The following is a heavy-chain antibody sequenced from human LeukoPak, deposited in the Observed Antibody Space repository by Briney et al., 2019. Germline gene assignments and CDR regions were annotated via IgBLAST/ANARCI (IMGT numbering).Heavy chain of an antibody. D-gene: IGHD3-3*01. CDR1: GFTFSSYA. V-gene: IGHV3-30-3*02. CDR2: ISYDGSNK. CDR3: AKEGTIFEQGAFDI. J-gene: IGHJ3*02. Sequence: GGSLRLSCAASGFTFSSYAMHWVRQAPGKGLEWVAVISYDGSNKYYADSVKGRFTISRDNSKNTLYLQMNSLRAEDTAVYYCAKEGTIFEQGAFDIWGQGTMVTVSS.